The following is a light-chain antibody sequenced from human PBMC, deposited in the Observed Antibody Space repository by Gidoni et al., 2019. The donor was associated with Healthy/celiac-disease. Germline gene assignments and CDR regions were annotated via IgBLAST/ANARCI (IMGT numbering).Light chain of an antibody. J-gene: IGKJ1*01. CDR1: QSVSSY. CDR3: QQRSNWPWT. V-gene: IGKV3-11*01. CDR2: EAS. Sequence: DIVLTQSPATLSLSPGERPTLSCRASQSVSSYLAWYQQKPGQAPRLLIYEASNRATGIPARFSGSGSGTDFTLTISSLGPEDFAVYYCQQRSNWPWTFGQGTKVEIK.